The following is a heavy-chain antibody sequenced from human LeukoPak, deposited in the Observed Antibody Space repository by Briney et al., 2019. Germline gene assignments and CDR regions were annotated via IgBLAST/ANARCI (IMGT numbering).Heavy chain of an antibody. CDR3: ARATPRSHDP. V-gene: IGHV3-21*01. CDR1: GFILSDYG. CDR2: ISSSSSYI. Sequence: GGSLRLSCTASGFILSDYGLHWVRQAPGKGLEWVSSISSSSSYIYYADSVKGRFTISRDNAKNSLYLQMNSLRAEDTAVYYCARATPRSHDPWGQGTLVTVSS. J-gene: IGHJ5*02.